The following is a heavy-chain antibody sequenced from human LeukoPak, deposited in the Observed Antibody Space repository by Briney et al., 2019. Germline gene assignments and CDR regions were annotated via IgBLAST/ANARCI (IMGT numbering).Heavy chain of an antibody. Sequence: QPGRSLRLSCAASGFTFSSYGMHWVRQAPGKGLEWVAVISYDGSNKYYADSVKGRFTISRDNSKNTLYLQMNSLRAEDTAVYYCAKELGESWVAAAGDFDYWGQGTLVTVSS. CDR1: GFTFSSYG. D-gene: IGHD6-13*01. CDR2: ISYDGSNK. CDR3: AKELGESWVAAAGDFDY. J-gene: IGHJ4*02. V-gene: IGHV3-30*18.